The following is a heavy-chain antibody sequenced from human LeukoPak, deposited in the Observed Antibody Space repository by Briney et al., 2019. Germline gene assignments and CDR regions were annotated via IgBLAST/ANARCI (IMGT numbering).Heavy chain of an antibody. D-gene: IGHD3-10*01. V-gene: IGHV1-18*04. Sequence: ASVKVSCKASGYTFTSYGISWMRQAPGQGLEWMGWISAYNGNTNYAQKFQGRVTMTTDTSTSIAYMEVRSLRSDDTAVYYCARDRYYGSGSYWRYFDYWGQGTLVTVSS. CDR3: ARDRYYGSGSYWRYFDY. CDR1: GYTFTSYG. CDR2: ISAYNGNT. J-gene: IGHJ4*02.